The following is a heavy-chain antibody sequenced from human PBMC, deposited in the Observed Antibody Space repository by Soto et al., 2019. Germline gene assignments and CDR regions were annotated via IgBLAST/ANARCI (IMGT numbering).Heavy chain of an antibody. CDR3: AREVVVAAPVPYYYYGMDV. CDR1: GGSISSSSYY. CDR2: IYYSGST. Sequence: PSETLSLTCTVSGGSISSSSYYWGWIRQPPGKGLEWIGSIYYSGSTYYNPSLKSRVTISVDTSKNQFSLKLSSVTAADTAVYYCAREVVVAAPVPYYYYGMDVWGQGTTVTVSS. J-gene: IGHJ6*02. V-gene: IGHV4-39*02. D-gene: IGHD2-15*01.